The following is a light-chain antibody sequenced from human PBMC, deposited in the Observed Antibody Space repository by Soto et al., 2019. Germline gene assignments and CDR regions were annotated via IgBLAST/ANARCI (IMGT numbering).Light chain of an antibody. CDR1: NIGSKS. V-gene: IGLV3-21*02. Sequence: SYELTQPPSVSVAPGQTASITCGGNNIGSKSVHWYQQKPGQAPVLVVYDDSDRPSGIPERFSGSNSGTTATLTIRRVEAGDEADYYCQVWDSSSVHWVFGGGTKLTVL. CDR2: DDS. J-gene: IGLJ3*02. CDR3: QVWDSSSVHWV.